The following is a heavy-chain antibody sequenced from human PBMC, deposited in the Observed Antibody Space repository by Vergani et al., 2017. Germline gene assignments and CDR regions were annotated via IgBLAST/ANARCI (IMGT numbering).Heavy chain of an antibody. CDR1: GFTFSSYA. J-gene: IGHJ5*02. Sequence: VQLVESGGGLVQPGGSLRLSCAASGFTFSSYAMHWVRQAPGKGLEWVAVISYDGSNKYYADSVKGRFTISRDNSKNTLYLQMNSLRAEDTAVYYCARGGAALKAWFDPWGQGTLVTVSS. V-gene: IGHV3-30-3*01. D-gene: IGHD6-6*01. CDR3: ARGGAALKAWFDP. CDR2: ISYDGSNK.